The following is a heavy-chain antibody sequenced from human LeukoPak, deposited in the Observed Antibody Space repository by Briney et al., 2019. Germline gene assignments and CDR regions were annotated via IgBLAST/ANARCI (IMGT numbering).Heavy chain of an antibody. CDR1: GFTFSSYG. CDR3: AKDCGPGGYFDY. CDR2: ISYDGSNK. J-gene: IGHJ4*02. Sequence: PGRSLRLSCAASGFTFSSYGMHWVRQAPGKGLEWVAVISYDGSNKYYADSVKGRFTISRDNSKNTLYLQMNSLRAEDTAVYYCAKDCGPGGYFDYWGQGTLVTVSS. V-gene: IGHV3-30*18. D-gene: IGHD2-21*01.